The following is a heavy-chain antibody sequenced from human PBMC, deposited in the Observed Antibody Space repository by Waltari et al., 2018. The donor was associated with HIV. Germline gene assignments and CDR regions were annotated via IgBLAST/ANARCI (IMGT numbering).Heavy chain of an antibody. CDR1: GFAFNNYW. CDR3: ARDGYSDWDVDY. CDR2: KNQPGSGK. D-gene: IGHD4-17*01. J-gene: IGHJ4*02. Sequence: EVQLVESGGGLVQPGGSLRLSCAASGFAFNNYWMSWGRQAPGKGLGWVTNKNQPGSGKYSVDSVKGRFTIARDNAKNSLFLQMTSLRAEDTAVYYCARDGYSDWDVDYWGQGTLVTVSS. V-gene: IGHV3-7*01.